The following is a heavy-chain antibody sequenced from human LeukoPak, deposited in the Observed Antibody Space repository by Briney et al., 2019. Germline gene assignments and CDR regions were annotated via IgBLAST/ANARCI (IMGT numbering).Heavy chain of an antibody. V-gene: IGHV4-39*01. CDR2: IYYSGST. CDR3: ASLYYYDSSGYYYNWFDP. D-gene: IGHD3-22*01. Sequence: SETLSLTCTVSGGSISSSSYYWGWIRQPPGKGLEWIGSIYYSGSTYYNPSLKSRVTISVDTSKNQFSLKLSSVTAADPAVYYCASLYYYDSSGYYYNWFDPWGQGTLVTVSS. CDR1: GGSISSSSYY. J-gene: IGHJ5*02.